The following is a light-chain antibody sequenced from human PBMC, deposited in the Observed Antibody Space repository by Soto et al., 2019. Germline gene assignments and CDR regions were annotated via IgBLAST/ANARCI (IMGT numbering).Light chain of an antibody. CDR3: QQYNSYPWT. CDR2: DAS. J-gene: IGKJ1*01. CDR1: QSFSSW. V-gene: IGKV1-5*01. Sequence: GDRVTITCRASQSFSSWLAWYQQKPGKAPKLLIYDASSLESGVSSRFSGSGSGTEFTLTISSLQPDDFETYYCQQYNSYPWTFGQGTKVDIK.